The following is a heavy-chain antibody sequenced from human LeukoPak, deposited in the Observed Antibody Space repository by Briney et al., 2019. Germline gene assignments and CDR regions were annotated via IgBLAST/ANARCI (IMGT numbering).Heavy chain of an antibody. J-gene: IGHJ6*03. CDR1: GYTFTGYH. CDR2: ILANSGAT. CDR3: ARVSTAGTIYYYMDV. Sequence: GASVKVSCKASGYTFTGYHIHWVRQAPGQGPEWMGRILANSGATSYAQKFQGRATITRDTSVSTAYLELSRLTSDDTAIYYCARVSTAGTIYYYMDVWGKGTAVTVSS. D-gene: IGHD6-13*01. V-gene: IGHV1-2*06.